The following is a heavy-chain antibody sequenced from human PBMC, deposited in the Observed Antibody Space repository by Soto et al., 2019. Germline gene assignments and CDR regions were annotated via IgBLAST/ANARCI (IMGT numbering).Heavy chain of an antibody. CDR1: GYTLTELS. J-gene: IGHJ6*02. D-gene: IGHD3-10*01. CDR3: ATGRELKGSGTSDYYYGMDV. Sequence: GASVKVSCKVSGYTLTELSMHWVRQAPGKGLEWMGGFDPEDGETIYAQKFQGRVTMTEDTSTDTAYMELSSLRSEDTAVYYCATGRELKGSGTSDYYYGMDVWGQGTTVTVSS. V-gene: IGHV1-24*01. CDR2: FDPEDGET.